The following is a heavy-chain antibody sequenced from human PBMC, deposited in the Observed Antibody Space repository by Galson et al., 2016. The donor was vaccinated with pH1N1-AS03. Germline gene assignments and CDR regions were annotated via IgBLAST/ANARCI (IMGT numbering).Heavy chain of an antibody. J-gene: IGHJ3*02. CDR3: ARGLDGYFWENSRYAWYEPHDTVDM. V-gene: IGHV3-11*01. CDR1: GFTFSDYY. Sequence: SLRLSCAASGFTFSDYYMSWIRQAPGKGLEWVSYISSSGTTIYYVDSVKGRFIVSRDNAKKSLYLQMNSLRAEDTAVYFCARGLDGYFWENSRYAWYEPHDTVDMWGQETMVTVSS. D-gene: IGHD3-16*02. CDR2: ISSSGTTI.